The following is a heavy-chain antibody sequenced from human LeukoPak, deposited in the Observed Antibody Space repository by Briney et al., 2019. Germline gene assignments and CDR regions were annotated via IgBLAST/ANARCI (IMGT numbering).Heavy chain of an antibody. CDR1: GYTFTTYG. D-gene: IGHD2-15*01. Sequence: ASVKVSCKTSGYTFTTYGISWVRQAPGQGLEWIGWISAYNGHTNYARKLQGRVTMTTDTSANTTYMELRSLRSDDTAVYYCARASYCSGGSCYSDYWGQGTLVTVSS. CDR2: ISAYNGHT. CDR3: ARASYCSGGSCYSDY. V-gene: IGHV1-18*01. J-gene: IGHJ4*02.